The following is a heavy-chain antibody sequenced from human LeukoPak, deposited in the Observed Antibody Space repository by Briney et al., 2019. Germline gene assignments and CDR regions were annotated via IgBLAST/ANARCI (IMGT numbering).Heavy chain of an antibody. J-gene: IGHJ5*02. CDR1: GYTFTSYY. D-gene: IGHD2-15*01. Sequence: ASVKVSCKASGYTFTSYYMHWVRQAPGQGLEWMGIINPSGGSTSYAQKFQGRVTMTRDTSTSTVYMELSSLRSEDTAVYYCAREGCSGGSCYRNWFDPWGRGTLVTVSS. CDR2: INPSGGST. V-gene: IGHV1-46*01. CDR3: AREGCSGGSCYRNWFDP.